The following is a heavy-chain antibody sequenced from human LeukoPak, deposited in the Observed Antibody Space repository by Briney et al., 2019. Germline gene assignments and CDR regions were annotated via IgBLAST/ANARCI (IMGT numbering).Heavy chain of an antibody. CDR3: ARDLVYGDYLGLAFDP. CDR2: ISAYNGNT. D-gene: IGHD4-17*01. Sequence: ASVKVSCKASGYTFTSYGTSWVRQAPGQGLEWMGWISAYNGNTNYAQKLQGRVTMTTDTSTSTAYMELRSLRSDDTAVYYCARDLVYGDYLGLAFDPWGQGTLVTVSS. CDR1: GYTFTSYG. J-gene: IGHJ5*02. V-gene: IGHV1-18*01.